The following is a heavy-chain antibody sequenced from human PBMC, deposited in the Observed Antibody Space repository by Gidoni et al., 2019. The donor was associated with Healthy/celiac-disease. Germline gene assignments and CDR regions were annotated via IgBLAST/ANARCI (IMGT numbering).Heavy chain of an antibody. CDR3: ARHYIALGRPGAFDI. CDR1: GGSISSSSYY. D-gene: IGHD7-27*01. Sequence: QLQLQESGPGLVKPSETLSLTCTVSGGSISSSSYYWGWIRQPPGKGLEWIGSIYYSGSTYYNPSLKSRVNISVETSKNQFSLKLSSVTAADTAVYYCARHYIALGRPGAFDIWGQGTMVTVSS. CDR2: IYYSGST. V-gene: IGHV4-39*01. J-gene: IGHJ3*02.